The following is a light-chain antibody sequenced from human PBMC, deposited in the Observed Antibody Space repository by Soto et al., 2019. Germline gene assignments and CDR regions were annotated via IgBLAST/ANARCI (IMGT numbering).Light chain of an antibody. CDR3: QQRSNWPPLI. J-gene: IGKJ4*01. CDR2: DAS. CDR1: QSVGTF. V-gene: IGKV3-11*01. Sequence: EIVLTQSPATLSLSPGERATLSCRASQSVGTFLVWYQQKPGQAPRLLIHDASIRATGIPDRFRGSGSGTDFTLTISSLEPDDFAVYYCQQRSNWPPLIFGGGTKVEIK.